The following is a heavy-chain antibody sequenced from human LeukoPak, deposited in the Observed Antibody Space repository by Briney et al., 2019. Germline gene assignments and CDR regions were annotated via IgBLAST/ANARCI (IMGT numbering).Heavy chain of an antibody. D-gene: IGHD3-3*01. Sequence: GGSLRLSCAASGFTFSDYYMSWIRQAPGKGLEWVSYISSSGSTIYYADSVKGRFTISRDNAKNLLYLQMNSLRAEDTAVYYCARDATGSNFWSGYDAFDIWGQGTMVTVSS. CDR3: ARDATGSNFWSGYDAFDI. CDR1: GFTFSDYY. J-gene: IGHJ3*02. V-gene: IGHV3-11*04. CDR2: ISSSGSTI.